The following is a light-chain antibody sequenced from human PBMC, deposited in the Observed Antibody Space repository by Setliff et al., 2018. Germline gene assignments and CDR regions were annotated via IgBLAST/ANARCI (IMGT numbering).Light chain of an antibody. J-gene: IGLJ2*01. Sequence: QSALSQPRSVSGSPGQSVTISCTGTSSDVGAYVHVSWYQQHPDTAPKLILYDVNNRPSGVPDRFSGSKFGNTASLTISGLQTEDEADYYCCSYAGIHTLIFGGGTKVNVL. CDR1: SSDVGAYVH. CDR3: CSYAGIHTLI. CDR2: DVN. V-gene: IGLV2-11*01.